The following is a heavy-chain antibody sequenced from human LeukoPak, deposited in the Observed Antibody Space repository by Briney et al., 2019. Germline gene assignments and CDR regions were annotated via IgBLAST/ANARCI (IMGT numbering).Heavy chain of an antibody. CDR1: GYTFTSYG. CDR3: AREIAYCGGDCYSNYYYYYMDV. J-gene: IGHJ6*03. CDR2: ISAYNDNT. D-gene: IGHD2-21*02. V-gene: IGHV1-18*01. Sequence: ASVKVSCKASGYTFTSYGISWVRQAPGQGLEWMGWISAYNDNTNYAQKLQGRVTMTTDTSTSTAYMELRSLRSDDTAVYYCAREIAYCGGDCYSNYYYYYMDVWGKGTTVTVSS.